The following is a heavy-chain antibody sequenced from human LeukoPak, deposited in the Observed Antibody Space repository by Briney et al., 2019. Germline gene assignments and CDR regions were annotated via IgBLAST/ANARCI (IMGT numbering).Heavy chain of an antibody. CDR3: ARDSSGYQ. V-gene: IGHV3-7*01. CDR2: IKEDGSEK. D-gene: IGHD3-22*01. J-gene: IGHJ4*02. CDR1: GFTFSTYW. Sequence: PGGSLRLSCAASGFTFSTYWMSWVRQAPGKGLEWVANIKEDGSEKYYGDSVKGRFTISRDNAKNSLYLEMNSLRVEDTAVYYCARDSSGYQWGQGTLDTVSS.